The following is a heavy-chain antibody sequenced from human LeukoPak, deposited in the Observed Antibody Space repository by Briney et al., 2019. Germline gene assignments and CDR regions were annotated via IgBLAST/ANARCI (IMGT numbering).Heavy chain of an antibody. CDR1: GFTFSSYW. D-gene: IGHD3-10*01. CDR3: ARKRITMVRGVIITEYYFDY. Sequence: GGSLRLSCAASGFTFSSYWMSWVRQAPGKGLEWVANIKQDGSEKYYVDSVKGRFTISRDNAKNSLYLQMNSLRAEDTAVYYCARKRITMVRGVIITEYYFDYWGQGTLVTVSS. V-gene: IGHV3-7*01. CDR2: IKQDGSEK. J-gene: IGHJ4*02.